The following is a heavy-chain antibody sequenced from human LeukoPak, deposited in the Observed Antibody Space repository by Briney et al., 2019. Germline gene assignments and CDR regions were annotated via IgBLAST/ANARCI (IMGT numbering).Heavy chain of an antibody. J-gene: IGHJ4*02. CDR2: INPDDEST. CDR1: GFTFRKYW. D-gene: IGHD1-26*01. V-gene: IGHV3-74*01. Sequence: GGSLRLSCVASGFTFRKYWLHWVRQAPGKGLEWVSRINPDDESTSYADSVRGRFTISRDNAKNSLYLQMNSLRAEDAAVYYCPRGSEWDLLGSCDYWGQGTLVTVSS. CDR3: PRGSEWDLLGSCDY.